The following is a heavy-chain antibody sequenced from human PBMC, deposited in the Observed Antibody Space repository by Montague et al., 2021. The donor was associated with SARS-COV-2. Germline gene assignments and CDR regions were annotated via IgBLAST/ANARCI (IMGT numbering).Heavy chain of an antibody. V-gene: IGHV2-70*01. Sequence: AVVTPSQTLTLTCTFSGFSLSTSGMCVSWIRQPPGKALEWLALIDWDDDKHYSTSLKTRLTISKDTPKNQVVLTMTNMDPVDTATYYCARCNHDILTGYDNVFDYWGQGTLVTVSS. CDR2: IDWDDDK. CDR3: ARCNHDILTGYDNVFDY. J-gene: IGHJ4*02. CDR1: GFSLSTSGMC. D-gene: IGHD3-9*01.